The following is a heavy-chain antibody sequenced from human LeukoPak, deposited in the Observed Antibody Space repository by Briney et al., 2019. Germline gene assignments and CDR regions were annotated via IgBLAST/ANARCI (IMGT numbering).Heavy chain of an antibody. D-gene: IGHD2-2*01. V-gene: IGHV3-13*01. CDR1: GFTFSSYD. J-gene: IGHJ4*02. Sequence: GGSLRLSCAASGFTFSSYDMHWVRQATGKGLEWVSAIGTAGDTYYPGSVKGRFTISRENAKNSLYLQMNSLRAGDTAVYYCARDLSGSTSSNFDYWGQGTLVTVSS. CDR2: IGTAGDT. CDR3: ARDLSGSTSSNFDY.